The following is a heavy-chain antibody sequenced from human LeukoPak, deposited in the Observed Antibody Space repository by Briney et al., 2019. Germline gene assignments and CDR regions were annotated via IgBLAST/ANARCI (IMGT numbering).Heavy chain of an antibody. V-gene: IGHV4-39*01. CDR3: ARSSGGITIFGVVMSAGNWFDP. CDR1: GGSISSSSYY. D-gene: IGHD3-3*01. CDR2: IYYSGST. Sequence: SETLSLTCTVSGGSISSSSYYWGWIRQPPGKGLEWIGSIYYSGSTYYNPSLKSRVTISADTSKNQLSLKLSSVTAADTAVYYCARSSGGITIFGVVMSAGNWFDPWGQGTLVTVSS. J-gene: IGHJ5*02.